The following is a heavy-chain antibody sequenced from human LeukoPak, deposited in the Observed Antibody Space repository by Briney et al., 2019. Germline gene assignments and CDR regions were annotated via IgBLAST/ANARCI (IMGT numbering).Heavy chain of an antibody. CDR3: ARGLGDYDAFDV. V-gene: IGHV3-21*01. J-gene: IGHJ3*01. CDR2: ISGGGSYI. CDR1: GFTFSGYS. D-gene: IGHD4-17*01. Sequence: GGSLRLSCSVSGFTFSGYSMNWGCEAPGEGLRRVSCISGGGSYIFYADSVEGRFSGSRDNAKNSVFLQMNSLRAEDTAVYYCARGLGDYDAFDVWGHGTRVTVAS.